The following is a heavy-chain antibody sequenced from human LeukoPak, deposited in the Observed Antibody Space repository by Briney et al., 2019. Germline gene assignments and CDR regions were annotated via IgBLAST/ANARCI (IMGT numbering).Heavy chain of an antibody. D-gene: IGHD4-23*01. J-gene: IGHJ4*02. CDR3: VVTRTRGDH. CDR1: GFTCRNYW. V-gene: IGHV3-7*03. Sequence: GGSLRLSCAASGFTCRNYWMTWVRQAPGKGLEWVANINQEGNDKYYVDSVKGRFTISRDNTKNSLFPQMNSLRAEDTAVYYCVVTRTRGDHWGQGTLVTVSS. CDR2: INQEGNDK.